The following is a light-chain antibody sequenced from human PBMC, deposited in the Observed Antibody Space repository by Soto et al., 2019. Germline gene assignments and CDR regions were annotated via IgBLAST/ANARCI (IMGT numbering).Light chain of an antibody. Sequence: QSALTQPPSAPGTPGQRVTISCSGATSNFGTKSVNWYQHLPGAAPRLLIYNSDQRPSGVPDRFSGSKSGTSASLAISGLQSADEGDYFCASWDDTLHGPLFGGGTKLTVL. CDR1: TSNFGTKS. CDR3: ASWDDTLHGPL. J-gene: IGLJ2*01. CDR2: NSD. V-gene: IGLV1-44*01.